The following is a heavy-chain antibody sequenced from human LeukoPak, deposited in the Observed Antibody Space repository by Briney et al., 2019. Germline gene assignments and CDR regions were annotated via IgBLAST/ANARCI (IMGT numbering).Heavy chain of an antibody. D-gene: IGHD3-22*01. Sequence: GASVKVSCKASGYTFTSYYMHLVRQAPGQGVEWMGIINPSGGSTSYAQKFQGRVTMTRDRSTSTVYMELSSLRSEDTAVYYCARGSSGDYQLDYWGQGTLVTVSS. V-gene: IGHV1-46*01. CDR1: GYTFTSYY. CDR2: INPSGGST. CDR3: ARGSSGDYQLDY. J-gene: IGHJ4*02.